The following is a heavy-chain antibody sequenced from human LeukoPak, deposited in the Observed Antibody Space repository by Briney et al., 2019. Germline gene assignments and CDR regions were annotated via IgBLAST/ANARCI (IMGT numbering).Heavy chain of an antibody. CDR3: ARGGSGYSYGYVDY. D-gene: IGHD5-18*01. Sequence: SVKVSCKASGGTFSSYTISWVRQAPGQGLEWMGRIIPILGIANYAQKFRGRVTITADKSTSTAYMELSSLRSEDTDVYYCARGGSGYSYGYVDYWGQGTLVTASS. CDR1: GGTFSSYT. J-gene: IGHJ4*02. CDR2: IIPILGIA. V-gene: IGHV1-69*02.